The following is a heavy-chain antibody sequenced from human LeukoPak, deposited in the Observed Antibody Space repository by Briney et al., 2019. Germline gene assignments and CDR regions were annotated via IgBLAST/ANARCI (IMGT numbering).Heavy chain of an antibody. CDR2: ISGSGGST. V-gene: IGHV3-23*01. J-gene: IGHJ3*02. Sequence: PGGSLRLSCAASGFTFSSYALSWVRQAPGKGLEWVSAISGSGGSTYYADSVKGRFTISRDNSRNTLYLQMNSLRAEDTAVYYCARYCSGGSCDRRGAFDIWGQGTMVTVSS. CDR3: ARYCSGGSCDRRGAFDI. CDR1: GFTFSSYA. D-gene: IGHD2-15*01.